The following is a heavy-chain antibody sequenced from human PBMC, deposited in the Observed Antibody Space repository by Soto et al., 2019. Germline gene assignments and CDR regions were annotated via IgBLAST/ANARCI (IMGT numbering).Heavy chain of an antibody. Sequence: SETLSLTCTVSGGSISSDNYYWSWIRQYPGKGLEWIGYIHDSGSTYYNPSLQSRGTISTKTSNNHFSLKLSSVTAADTAIYYCARLRRGSSHYYFDQWGQGTLVTVSS. CDR3: ARLRRGSSHYYFDQ. V-gene: IGHV4-31*03. CDR1: GGSISSDNYY. J-gene: IGHJ4*02. CDR2: IHDSGST. D-gene: IGHD5-18*01.